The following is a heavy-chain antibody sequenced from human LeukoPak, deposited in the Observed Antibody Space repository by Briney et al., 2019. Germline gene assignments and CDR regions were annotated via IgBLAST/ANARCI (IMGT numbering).Heavy chain of an antibody. CDR1: GFTFSSYG. CDR3: AKVISGYSYQPFDY. V-gene: IGHV3-23*01. CDR2: ISGSGGGT. D-gene: IGHD3-22*01. J-gene: IGHJ4*02. Sequence: GGSLRLSCAASGFTFSSYGMSWVRQAPGKGPEWVTGISGSGGGTFYADSVKGRFTISRDNSKNTLYLQMNSLRAEDTAVDYCAKVISGYSYQPFDYWGQGTLVTVSS.